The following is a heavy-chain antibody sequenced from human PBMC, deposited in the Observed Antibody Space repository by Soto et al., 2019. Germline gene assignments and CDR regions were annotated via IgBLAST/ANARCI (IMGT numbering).Heavy chain of an antibody. D-gene: IGHD1-26*01. J-gene: IGHJ4*02. CDR2: LSGSGGST. CDR1: GFTFSSYA. V-gene: IGHV3-23*01. CDR3: ARRGSGSYYDY. Sequence: EVQLLESGGGLVQPGGSLRLSCAASGFTFSSYAMRWVRQAPVKGLEWVSALSGSGGSTYYADSVKGRFTISRDNSKNTLYLPMNSLRAEDMSVYYFARRGSGSYYDYWGQGTLVTVSS.